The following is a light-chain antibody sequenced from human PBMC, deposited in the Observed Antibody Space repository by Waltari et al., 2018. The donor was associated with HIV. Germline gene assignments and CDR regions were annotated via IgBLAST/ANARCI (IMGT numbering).Light chain of an antibody. CDR2: VNSDGSH. J-gene: IGLJ2*01. CDR1: IRHSTYA. Sequence: QLALTQSPSASASLGASVKLTCSLSIRHSTYAIAWHQQQPPNPAHFLMKVNSDGSHNKRDEYPDDFAGSCAGAERDLTLSSLQEEDEADYYCQTWGAGIQVFGGGTKLTVL. CDR3: QTWGAGIQV. V-gene: IGLV4-69*01.